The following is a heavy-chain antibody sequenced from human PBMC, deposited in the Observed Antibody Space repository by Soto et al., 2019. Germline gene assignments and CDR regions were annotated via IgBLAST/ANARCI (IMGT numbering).Heavy chain of an antibody. Sequence: QVQLVESGGGLVKPGGSLRLSCTASGFTFSDHYMGWIRQAPGKGLEWIAYISNSGSTIYYTDSVKGRFTISRDNAKNSLYLQMNSLRAEDAAVYYCARLPYPWGWYDPWGQVTLVTVSS. D-gene: IGHD3-16*01. J-gene: IGHJ5*02. CDR2: ISNSGSTI. CDR1: GFTFSDHY. V-gene: IGHV3-11*01. CDR3: ARLPYPWGWYDP.